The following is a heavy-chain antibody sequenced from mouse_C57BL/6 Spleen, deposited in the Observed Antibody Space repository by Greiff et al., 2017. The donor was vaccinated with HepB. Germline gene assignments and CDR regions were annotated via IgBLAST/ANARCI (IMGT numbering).Heavy chain of an antibody. Sequence: VQLQQSGPELVKPGASVKISCKASGYTFTDYYMNWVKQSHGKSLEWIGDINPNNGGTSYNQKFKGKATLTVDKSSSTAYMELRSLTSEDSAVYYCARYYGSSYPDYWGQGTTLTVSS. CDR1: GYTFTDYY. CDR3: ARYYGSSYPDY. CDR2: INPNNGGT. V-gene: IGHV1-26*01. J-gene: IGHJ2*01. D-gene: IGHD1-1*01.